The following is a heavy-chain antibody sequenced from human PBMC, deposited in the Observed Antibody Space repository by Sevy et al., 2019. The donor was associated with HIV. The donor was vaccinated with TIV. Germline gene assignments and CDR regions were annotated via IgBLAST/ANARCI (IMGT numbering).Heavy chain of an antibody. J-gene: IGHJ4*02. Sequence: GESLKISCKTSGYIFTDYWIGWVRQVPGKGLELIAMIYPVNSYTRYSPSFQGQVTISPDKSIRTAYLQWGGLKASDTARYYCATGYSYGDYWGQGTLVTVSS. V-gene: IGHV5-51*01. CDR3: ATGYSYGDY. CDR1: GYIFTDYW. D-gene: IGHD5-18*01. CDR2: IYPVNSYT.